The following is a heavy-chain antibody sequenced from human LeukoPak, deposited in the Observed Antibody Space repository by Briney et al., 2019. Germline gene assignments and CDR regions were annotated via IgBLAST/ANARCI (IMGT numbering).Heavy chain of an antibody. D-gene: IGHD2-15*01. V-gene: IGHV4-4*07. J-gene: IGHJ3*02. CDR1: GGSISSYY. Sequence: PSETLSLTCTVSGGSISSYYWSWIRQPAGKGLEWIGRIYTSGSTNYNPSLKNRVTMSVDTSKNQFSLKLSSVTAADTAVYYCARDPRYCSGGSCEEDDAFDIWGQGTMVTVSS. CDR2: IYTSGST. CDR3: ARDPRYCSGGSCEEDDAFDI.